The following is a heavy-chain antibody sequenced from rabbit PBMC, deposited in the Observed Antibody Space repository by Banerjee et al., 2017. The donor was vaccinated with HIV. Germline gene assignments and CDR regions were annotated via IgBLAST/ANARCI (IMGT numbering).Heavy chain of an antibody. CDR3: ARIHHSSGGYFNL. D-gene: IGHD1-1*01. CDR2: ISAGSSGGT. Sequence: QSLEESGGDLVKPGASLTLTCTASGFSFSGSYYMSWVRQAPGKGLEWIACISAGSSGGTYYASWAKGRFTISKTSSTTVTLRMTSLTAADTATYFCARIHHSSGGYFNLWGPGTLVTVS. V-gene: IGHV1S40*01. J-gene: IGHJ4*01. CDR1: GFSFSGSYY.